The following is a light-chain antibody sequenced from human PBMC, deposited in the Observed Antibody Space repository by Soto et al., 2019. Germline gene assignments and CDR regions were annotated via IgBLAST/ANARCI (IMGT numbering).Light chain of an antibody. J-gene: IGKJ2*01. CDR3: QQSYSTPLYT. CDR1: QSISSY. V-gene: IGKV1-39*01. Sequence: DIQMTQSPSSLSASVGDRFTITCRASQSISSYLNWYQQKPGKAPKLLIYAASSLQSGVPSRFSGSGSGTDFTRTISSLQPEDFATYYCQQSYSTPLYTFGQGTKLEIK. CDR2: AAS.